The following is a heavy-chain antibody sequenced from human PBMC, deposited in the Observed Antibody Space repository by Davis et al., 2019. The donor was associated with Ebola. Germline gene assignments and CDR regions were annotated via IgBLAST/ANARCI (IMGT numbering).Heavy chain of an antibody. CDR3: AKATHEKYYGDYGMDV. V-gene: IGHV3-23*01. CDR2: IVGSGTNM. CDR1: GFTFSTFA. Sequence: PGGSLRLSCAASGFTFSTFAMAWVRQAPGKGLEWVSSIVGSGTNMFYADSVEGRFTISRDNSKDTMWLQLNSLTVDDTAVYYCAKATHEKYYGDYGMDVWGQGTTVTVSS. D-gene: IGHD4-17*01. J-gene: IGHJ6*02.